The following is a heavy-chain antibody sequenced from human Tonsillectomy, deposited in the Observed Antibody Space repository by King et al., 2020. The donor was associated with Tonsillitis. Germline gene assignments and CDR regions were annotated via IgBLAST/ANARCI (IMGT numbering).Heavy chain of an antibody. CDR2: ISHSGSP. CDR3: ARGTLGGWFDP. CDR1: GYSISSAYF. V-gene: IGHV4-38-2*01. J-gene: IGHJ5*02. D-gene: IGHD1-1*01. Sequence: VQLQESGPGLMKPSETLSLTCAVSGYSISSAYFWGWIRQPPGKGLDWIGSISHSGSPYYNPSLESRVTISVDTSKNQFSLKLSSVTAADTAVYYCARGTLGGWFDPWGQGTLVTVSS.